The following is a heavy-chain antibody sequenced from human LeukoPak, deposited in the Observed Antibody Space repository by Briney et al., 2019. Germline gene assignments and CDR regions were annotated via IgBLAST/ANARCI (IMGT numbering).Heavy chain of an antibody. CDR3: ARARGYRAYFPFDY. CDR2: IYPGDSDT. J-gene: IGHJ4*02. V-gene: IGHV5-51*01. Sequence: GESLKISCKGSGYIFTRYWIGWVRQKPGKGLEWMGIIYPGDSDTRYSPSFQGQVTISADKSISTAYLQWSSLKASDTAMYYCARARGYRAYFPFDYWGQGTLVTVSS. D-gene: IGHD5-12*01. CDR1: GYIFTRYW.